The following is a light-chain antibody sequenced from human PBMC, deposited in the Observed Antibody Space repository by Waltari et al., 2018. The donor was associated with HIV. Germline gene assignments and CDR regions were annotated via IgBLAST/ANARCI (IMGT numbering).Light chain of an antibody. V-gene: IGLV2-14*01. J-gene: IGLJ1*01. Sequence: QSALTQPASVSGSPGQSITISCTGTNSDVGGYNYVSWYQQHPGKAPRLIIFEVTKRPPGISTRCSGSKSGNSASLTISGLQSEDEADYYCDSYTPQSFHVFGSGTRVTVL. CDR3: DSYTPQSFHV. CDR2: EVT. CDR1: NSDVGGYNY.